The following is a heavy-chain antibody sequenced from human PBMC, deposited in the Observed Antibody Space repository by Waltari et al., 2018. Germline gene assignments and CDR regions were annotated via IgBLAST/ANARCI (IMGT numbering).Heavy chain of an antibody. CDR3: ARQSHDSSGYIRPDFDY. Sequence: EVQLVQSGAEVKKPGESLKISCKGSGYSFTSYWIGWVRQMPGKGLEWLGIIYPGDSDTRYSPSVQGKVTISADKSISTAYLQWSSLKASDTAMYYCARQSHDSSGYIRPDFDYWGQGTLVTVSS. J-gene: IGHJ4*02. D-gene: IGHD3-22*01. V-gene: IGHV5-51*01. CDR1: GYSFTSYW. CDR2: IYPGDSDT.